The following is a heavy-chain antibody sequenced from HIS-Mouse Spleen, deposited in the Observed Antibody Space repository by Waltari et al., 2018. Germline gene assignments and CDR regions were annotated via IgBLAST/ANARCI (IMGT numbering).Heavy chain of an antibody. CDR1: GGSIRSSSYY. J-gene: IGHJ2*01. CDR3: AREIPYSSSWYDWYFDL. Sequence: QLQLQESGPGLVKPSETLSLTCTVSGGSIRSSSYYWGWTRQPPGKGLEWIGSIYYCGSTYYNPSLKSRVTISVDTSKNQFSLKLSSVTAADTAVYYCAREIPYSSSWYDWYFDLWGRGTLVTVSS. CDR2: IYYCGST. V-gene: IGHV4-39*07. D-gene: IGHD6-13*01.